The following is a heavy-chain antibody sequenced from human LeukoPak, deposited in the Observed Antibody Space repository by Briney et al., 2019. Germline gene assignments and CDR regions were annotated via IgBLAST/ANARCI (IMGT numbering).Heavy chain of an antibody. J-gene: IGHJ4*02. CDR2: ISSTTTFI. CDR3: ARDKYDSSGLPSY. V-gene: IGHV3-48*01. CDR1: GFTFNSYS. Sequence: GGSLRLSCATSGFTFNSYSMSWVRQAPGRGLQWVSYISSTTTFIYYADSVKGRFTISRDSAKNSLYLQMNHLRAEDTAVYYCARDKYDSSGLPSYWGQGTLVTVSS. D-gene: IGHD3-22*01.